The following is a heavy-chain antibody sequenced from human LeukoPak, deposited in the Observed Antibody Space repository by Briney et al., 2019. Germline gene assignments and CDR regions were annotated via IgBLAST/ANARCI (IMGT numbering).Heavy chain of an antibody. CDR3: AHMTAFDY. CDR2: ISAGGDST. V-gene: IGHV3-23*01. J-gene: IGHJ4*02. Sequence: GGSLRLSCAASGFAFSSCGMSWVRQAPGKGLEWVSSISAGGDSTYYADSVKGRFTISRDNSKNTLYLQMNSLRAEDTAVYYCAHMTAFDYWGQGTRVTVSS. CDR1: GFAFSSCG. D-gene: IGHD5-18*01.